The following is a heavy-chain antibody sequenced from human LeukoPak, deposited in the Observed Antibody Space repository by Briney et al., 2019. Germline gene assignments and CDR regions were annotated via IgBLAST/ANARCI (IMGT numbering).Heavy chain of an antibody. D-gene: IGHD2-15*01. CDR1: GFPFSSYW. Sequence: GGSLRLSCAASGFPFSSYWMHWVRQAPGKGLVWVSRINSDGSSTSYADSVKGRFTISRDNAKNTLYLQMNSLRAEDTAVYYCARDTDPPSSGVACGLWGQGTLVTVSS. V-gene: IGHV3-74*01. J-gene: IGHJ4*02. CDR3: ARDTDPPSSGVACGL. CDR2: INSDGSST.